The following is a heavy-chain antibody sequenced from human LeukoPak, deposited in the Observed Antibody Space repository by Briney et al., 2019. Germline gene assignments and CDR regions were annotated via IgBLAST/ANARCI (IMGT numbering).Heavy chain of an antibody. CDR2: IKYDGSNE. V-gene: IGHV3-33*01. J-gene: IGHJ5*02. CDR3: AREVQLERPLVVPNWFDP. D-gene: IGHD1-1*01. CDR1: GISFSGYA. Sequence: PGGSLRLSCAVSGISFSGYAMHWVRQAPGKGLEWVGLIKYDGSNEYYADSVKGRFTISRDDSRNTLYLQMNSLRAEDTAVYYCAREVQLERPLVVPNWFDPWGQGTLVTVSS.